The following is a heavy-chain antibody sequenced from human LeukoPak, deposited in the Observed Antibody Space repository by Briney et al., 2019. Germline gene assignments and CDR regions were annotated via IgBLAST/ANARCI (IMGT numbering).Heavy chain of an antibody. V-gene: IGHV4-39*07. Sequence: SGTLSLTCTVSGGSISSSRYYWAWLRQPPGTGLEWIGSIYYSDLTYYNPSLESRVSMSLDTSKNQFSLRLSSVTAADTAVYYCARVYRLADPSRGYFDFWGPGTLVTVSS. CDR3: ARVYRLADPSRGYFDF. CDR2: IYYSDLT. D-gene: IGHD3-9*01. J-gene: IGHJ4*02. CDR1: GGSISSSRYY.